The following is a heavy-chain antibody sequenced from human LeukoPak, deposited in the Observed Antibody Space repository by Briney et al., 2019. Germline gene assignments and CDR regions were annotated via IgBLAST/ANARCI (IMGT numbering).Heavy chain of an antibody. Sequence: PGGSLRLSCAASGFTFSSYSINWVRQAPGKGLEWVSSISSSSSYIYYSDSVKGRFTISRDNAKSSLYLQMNSLRAEDTAVYYCARSYSNHLFGMDVWGQGTTVTVSS. CDR2: ISSSSSYI. J-gene: IGHJ6*02. D-gene: IGHD4-11*01. V-gene: IGHV3-21*01. CDR3: ARSYSNHLFGMDV. CDR1: GFTFSSYS.